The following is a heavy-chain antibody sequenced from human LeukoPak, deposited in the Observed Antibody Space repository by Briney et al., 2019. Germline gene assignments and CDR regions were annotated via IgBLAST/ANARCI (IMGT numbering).Heavy chain of an antibody. Sequence: GGSLRLSCAAYGFTVSSNYMSWVRQAPGKGLEWDSVIYSGGSTYYADSVKGRFTISRDNSKNTLYLQMNSLRAEDTAVYYCARGSAGSGSYSLGYYYYYYMDVWGKGTTVTVSS. CDR1: GFTVSSNY. CDR3: ARGSAGSGSYSLGYYYYYYMDV. J-gene: IGHJ6*03. V-gene: IGHV3-53*01. D-gene: IGHD3-10*01. CDR2: IYSGGST.